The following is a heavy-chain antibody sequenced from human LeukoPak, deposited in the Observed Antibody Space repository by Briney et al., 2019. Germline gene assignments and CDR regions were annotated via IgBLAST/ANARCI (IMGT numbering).Heavy chain of an antibody. D-gene: IGHD6-19*01. J-gene: IGHJ4*02. CDR1: GFTFSSYG. V-gene: IGHV3-33*01. CDR3: ARDGNSWPVPFRRALDY. Sequence: GGSLRLSCAASGFTFSSYGMHWVRQAPGKGLEWVAVIWYDGSNKYYADSVKGRFTISRDNSKNTLYLQMNSLRAEDTAVYYCARDGNSWPVPFRRALDYWGQGTLVTVSS. CDR2: IWYDGSNK.